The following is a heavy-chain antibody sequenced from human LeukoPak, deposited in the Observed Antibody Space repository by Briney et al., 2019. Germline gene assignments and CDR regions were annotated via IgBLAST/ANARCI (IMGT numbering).Heavy chain of an antibody. CDR2: IYYSGST. CDR1: GGSISSSSYY. Sequence: SETLSLTRTVSGGSISSSSYYWGWIRQPPGKGLEWIGSIYYSGSTYYNPSLKSRVTISVDTSKNQFSLKLSSVTAADTAVYYCASLSRAVVAAFYFDYWGQGTLVTVSS. CDR3: ASLSRAVVAAFYFDY. V-gene: IGHV4-39*01. J-gene: IGHJ4*02. D-gene: IGHD2-15*01.